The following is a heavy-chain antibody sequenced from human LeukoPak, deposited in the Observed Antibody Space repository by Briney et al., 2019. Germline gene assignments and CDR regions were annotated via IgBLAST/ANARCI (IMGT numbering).Heavy chain of an antibody. Sequence: SETLSLTCTVSGGSISSYYWSWIRQPAGKGLEWIGRIYTSGSTNYNPSLKSRVTMSVDTSKNQFSLKLSSVTAADTAVYYCAVSGCSSTSCLFDPWGQGTLVTVSS. CDR1: GGSISSYY. D-gene: IGHD2-2*01. CDR3: AVSGCSSTSCLFDP. J-gene: IGHJ5*02. CDR2: IYTSGST. V-gene: IGHV4-4*07.